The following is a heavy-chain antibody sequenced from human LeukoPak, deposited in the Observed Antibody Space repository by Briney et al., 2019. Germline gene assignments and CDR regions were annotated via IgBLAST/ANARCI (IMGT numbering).Heavy chain of an antibody. CDR3: ARAPYLSGGS. D-gene: IGHD2-15*01. CDR1: GGSFIGYY. V-gene: IGHV4-34*01. CDR2: INHSGST. J-gene: IGHJ3*01. Sequence: SATLSLTCAVYGGSFIGYYWSWIRQPPGKGLDWIGEINHSGSTNYNPSLKSRFTISLGTSNNQFSLKRGAGTAACTAVYYCARAPYLSGGSWGQGTMVTVSS.